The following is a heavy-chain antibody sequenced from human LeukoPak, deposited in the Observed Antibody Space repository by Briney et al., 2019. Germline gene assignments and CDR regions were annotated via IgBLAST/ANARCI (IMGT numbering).Heavy chain of an antibody. D-gene: IGHD1-26*01. J-gene: IGHJ4*02. CDR2: IYSGGST. V-gene: IGHV3-66*02. CDR1: GFTVSSKY. CDR3: ARGRVGYYFDY. Sequence: GGSLRLSCAASGFTVSSKYMNWVRQAPGKGLEWVSVIYSGGSTYYADSVKGRFTISRDNSKKTLYLQMNSLRAEDTAVYYCARGRVGYYFDYWGQGTLVTVSS.